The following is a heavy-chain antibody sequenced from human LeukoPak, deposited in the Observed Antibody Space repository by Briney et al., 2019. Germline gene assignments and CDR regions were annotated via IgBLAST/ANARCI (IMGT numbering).Heavy chain of an antibody. CDR2: IYYSGST. Sequence: SETLSLTCTVSGGSIRSYYWSWIRQPPGKGLEWIGYIYYSGSTNYNPSLKSRVTISVDTSKNQFSLKLRSVTAADTAVYYCARVVRRGNWFDPWGQGTLVTVSS. J-gene: IGHJ5*02. D-gene: IGHD6-6*01. V-gene: IGHV4-59*08. CDR1: GGSIRSYY. CDR3: ARVVRRGNWFDP.